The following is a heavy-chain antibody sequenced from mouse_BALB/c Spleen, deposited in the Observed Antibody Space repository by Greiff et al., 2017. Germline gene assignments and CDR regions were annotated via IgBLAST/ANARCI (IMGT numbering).Heavy chain of an antibody. V-gene: IGHV1S135*01. Sequence: VQLQQSGPELMKPGASVKISCKASGYSFTSYYMHWVKQSHGKSLEWIGYIDPFNGGTSYNQKFKGKATLTVDKSSSTAYMHLSSLTSEDSAVYYCARLGYFDVWGAGTTVTVSS. CDR3: ARLGYFDV. CDR1: GYSFTSYY. J-gene: IGHJ1*01. CDR2: IDPFNGGT.